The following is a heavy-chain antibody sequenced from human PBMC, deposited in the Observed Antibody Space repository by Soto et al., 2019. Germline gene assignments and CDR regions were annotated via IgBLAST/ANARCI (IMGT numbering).Heavy chain of an antibody. Sequence: QLLQSGGGLVQPGGSLTLSCAASGFTFGTTDMSWVRQAPGEGLEWVSTIDGSGGITYYADSVKGRFTISRDNSRNTVYLQMNSLRGDEPAIYYCVKNSGWFNTWGQGALVTVSS. V-gene: IGHV3-23*01. CDR2: IDGSGGIT. D-gene: IGHD3-10*01. CDR3: VKNSGWFNT. J-gene: IGHJ5*02. CDR1: GFTFGTTD.